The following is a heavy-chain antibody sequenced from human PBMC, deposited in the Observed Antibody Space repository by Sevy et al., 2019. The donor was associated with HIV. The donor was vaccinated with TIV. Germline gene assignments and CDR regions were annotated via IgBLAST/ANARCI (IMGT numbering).Heavy chain of an antibody. V-gene: IGHV3-7*03. CDR2: IKQDGSEK. Sequence: GGSLRLSCAASGFTFSSYWMSWVRKAPGKGLEWVANIKQDGSEKYYVDSAKGRFTISRDNAKNSLYLQMNSLRAEDTAVYYCARGKGSSSSGFDYWGQGTLVTVSS. CDR3: ARGKGSSSSGFDY. J-gene: IGHJ4*02. D-gene: IGHD6-6*01. CDR1: GFTFSSYW.